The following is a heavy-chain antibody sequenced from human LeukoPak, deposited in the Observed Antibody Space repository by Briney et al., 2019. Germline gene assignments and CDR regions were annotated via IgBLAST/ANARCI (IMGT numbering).Heavy chain of an antibody. CDR2: IYDSGNT. J-gene: IGHJ4*02. D-gene: IGHD2-21*02. CDR1: GDSIRSNN. V-gene: IGHV4-59*01. Sequence: PSETLSLTCSVSGDSIRSNNWGWIRQPPGKGLEWVGNIYDSGNTYYNPPLKSRVTISVDTSKNQFSLKLSSVTAADTAVYYCARSPSGDSGGYLDYWGQGTLVTVAS. CDR3: ARSPSGDSGGYLDY.